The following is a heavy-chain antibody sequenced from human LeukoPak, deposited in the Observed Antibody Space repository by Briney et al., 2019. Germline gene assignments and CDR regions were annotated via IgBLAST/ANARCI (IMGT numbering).Heavy chain of an antibody. D-gene: IGHD2-15*01. CDR2: IYHSGST. Sequence: PSETLSLTCTVSGYSISSGYYWGWIRQPPGKGLEWIGSIYHSGSTYYNPSLKSRVTISVDTSKNQFSLKLSSVTAADKAVYYCARSVEGYCSGGSCYSYYYYMDVWGKGTTVTVSS. CDR3: ARSVEGYCSGGSCYSYYYYMDV. J-gene: IGHJ6*03. CDR1: GYSISSGYY. V-gene: IGHV4-38-2*02.